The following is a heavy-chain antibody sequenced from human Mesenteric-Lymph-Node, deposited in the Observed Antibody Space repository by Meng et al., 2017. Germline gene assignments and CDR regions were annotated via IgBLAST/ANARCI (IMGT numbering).Heavy chain of an antibody. Sequence: QNPCKDPCPPLVKPPQTPPLTCTFSGFSLSTSGVGVGWSRQPPGKALEWLALIYWDDDKRYSPSLKSRLTITKDTSKNQVVLTMTNMDPVDTATYYCAHRSRDGYIYYWGQGTLVTVSS. J-gene: IGHJ4*02. CDR3: AHRSRDGYIYY. CDR2: IYWDDDK. D-gene: IGHD5-24*01. V-gene: IGHV2-5*02. CDR1: GFSLSTSGVG.